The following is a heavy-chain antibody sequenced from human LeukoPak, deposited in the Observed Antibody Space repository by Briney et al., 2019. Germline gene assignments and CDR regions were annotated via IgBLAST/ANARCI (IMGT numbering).Heavy chain of an antibody. CDR2: IYYSGST. CDR1: GGSISSYY. CDR3: ARHVPIRAVAGSLYYSYGMDV. Sequence: SETLSLTCTVSGGSISSYYWSWIRQPPGKGLEWIGYIYYSGSTNYNPSLKSRVTISVDTSKNQFSLRLSSVTAADTAVYYCARHVPIRAVAGSLYYSYGMDVWGQGTTVTVSS. V-gene: IGHV4-59*08. D-gene: IGHD6-19*01. J-gene: IGHJ6*02.